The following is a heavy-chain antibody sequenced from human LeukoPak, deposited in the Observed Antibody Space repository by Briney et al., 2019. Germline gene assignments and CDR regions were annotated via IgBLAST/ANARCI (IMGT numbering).Heavy chain of an antibody. J-gene: IGHJ6*02. CDR1: GFTFSSYG. CDR3: AKVGSSMSFYYYYGLDV. CDR2: ISYDGSNK. V-gene: IGHV3-30*18. D-gene: IGHD6-13*01. Sequence: GGSLRLSCAASGFTFSSYGMHWVRQAPGKGLEWVAVISYDGSNKYYADSVKGRFTISRDNSKNTLYLQMDSLRAEDTAVYYCAKVGSSMSFYYYYGLDVWGQGTTVTVSS.